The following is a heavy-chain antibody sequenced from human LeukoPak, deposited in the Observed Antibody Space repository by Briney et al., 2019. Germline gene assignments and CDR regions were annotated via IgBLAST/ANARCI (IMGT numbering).Heavy chain of an antibody. CDR1: GGSFSGYY. Sequence: SETLSLTCAVYGGSFSGYYWSWIRQPPGKALEWIGEINHSGSTNYNPSLKSRVTISVDTSKNQFSLKLSSVTAADTAVYYCARGPRRPRDVVIHSPFQHWGQGTLVTVSS. CDR2: INHSGST. J-gene: IGHJ1*01. CDR3: ARGPRRPRDVVIHSPFQH. D-gene: IGHD3-22*01. V-gene: IGHV4-34*01.